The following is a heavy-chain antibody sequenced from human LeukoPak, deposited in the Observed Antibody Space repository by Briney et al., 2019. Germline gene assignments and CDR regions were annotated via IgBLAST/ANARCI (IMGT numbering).Heavy chain of an antibody. J-gene: IGHJ4*02. CDR1: GGSISSGSYY. V-gene: IGHV4-61*02. D-gene: IGHD6-6*01. Sequence: PSETLSLTCTVSGGSISSGSYYWSWIRQPAGKGLEWIGRIYTSGSTNYNPSLKSRVTISVDTSKNQFSLKLSSVTAADTAVYYCARDHGSSPFSGVSYFDYWGQGTLVTVSS. CDR2: IYTSGST. CDR3: ARDHGSSPFSGVSYFDY.